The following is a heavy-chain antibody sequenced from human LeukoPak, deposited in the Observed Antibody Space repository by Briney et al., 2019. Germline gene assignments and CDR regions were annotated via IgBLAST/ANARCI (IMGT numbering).Heavy chain of an antibody. V-gene: IGHV1-69*06. D-gene: IGHD5-24*01. CDR3: ARGHVEMATMAPFDI. J-gene: IGHJ3*02. CDR1: GGTFSSYA. Sequence: ASVKVSCKASGGTFSSYAISWVRQAPGQGLEWMGGIIPIFGTANYAQKFQGRVTITADKSTSTAYMELSSLRSEDTAVYYCARGHVEMATMAPFDIWGQGTMVTVSS. CDR2: IIPIFGTA.